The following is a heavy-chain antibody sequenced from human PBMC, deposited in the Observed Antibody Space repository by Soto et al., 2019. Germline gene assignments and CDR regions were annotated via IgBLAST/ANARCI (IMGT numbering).Heavy chain of an antibody. V-gene: IGHV4-34*01. CDR1: GGSFSGYY. CDR2: INHSGIT. D-gene: IGHD6-19*01. J-gene: IGHJ4*02. CDR3: AIGPRMWLAGGGY. Sequence: SETLSLTCAVYGGSFSGYYWSWIRQPPGKGLEWLGEINHSGITDYNPSLKSRITISIDTSKKQFSLKLNSVTAADTGVYYCAIGPRMWLAGGGYWGQGTQVSVAS.